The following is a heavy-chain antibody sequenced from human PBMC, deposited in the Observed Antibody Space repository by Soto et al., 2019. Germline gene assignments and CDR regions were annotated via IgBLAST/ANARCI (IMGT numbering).Heavy chain of an antibody. CDR3: ARDRSYSLDV. Sequence: GGSLRLSCAVSGSTFSNDWMHWVRQAPGKGLVWVSHINSDGSSTNYADFVKGRFTIARDNAKNTVYLQMNSLRAEDTAVYYCARDRSYSLDVWGQGTTVTSP. CDR1: GSTFSNDW. CDR2: INSDGSST. V-gene: IGHV3-74*01. J-gene: IGHJ6*02.